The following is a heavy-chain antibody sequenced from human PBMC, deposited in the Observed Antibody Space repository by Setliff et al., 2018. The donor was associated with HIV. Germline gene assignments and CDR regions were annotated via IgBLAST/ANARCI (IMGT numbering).Heavy chain of an antibody. D-gene: IGHD2-15*01. Sequence: SVKVSCKASGFTFTTSAMQWVRQARGQRLEWIGWIAVGSGNIKYAQNFQETVTITRDMSTSTAYMELSSLRSEDTALYYCAAGYCSGGSCYPDAFDFWGQGTRGTVSS. CDR1: GFTFTTSA. J-gene: IGHJ3*01. CDR3: AAGYCSGGSCYPDAFDF. V-gene: IGHV1-58*02. CDR2: IAVGSGNI.